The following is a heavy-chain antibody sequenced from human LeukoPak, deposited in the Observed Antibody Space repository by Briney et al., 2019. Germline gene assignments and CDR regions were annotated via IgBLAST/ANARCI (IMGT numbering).Heavy chain of an antibody. CDR2: IQTNGNT. CDR1: GGSISTHN. J-gene: IGHJ5*02. CDR3: AREVYLRGVIRGDWFDP. D-gene: IGHD3-10*02. Sequence: SETLSLTCTVSGGSISTHNWSWIRQPAGQGLEWIGRIQTNGNTIYNPSLKSRVTMSVDTSKNQFSLKLSSVTAADTAVYYCAREVYLRGVIRGDWFDPWGQGTLVTVSS. V-gene: IGHV4-4*07.